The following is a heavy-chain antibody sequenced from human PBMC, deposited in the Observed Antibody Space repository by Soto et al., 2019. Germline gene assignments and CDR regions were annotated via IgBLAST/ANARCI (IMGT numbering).Heavy chain of an antibody. Sequence: LRLSCAASGFTFSSYAMSWVRQAPGKGLEWVSAISGSGGSTYYADSVKGRFTISRDNSKNTLYLQMNSLRAEDTAVYYCAKPHYDILTGYYRDRMYFDYCGQGTLVTVS. V-gene: IGHV3-23*01. D-gene: IGHD3-9*01. CDR1: GFTFSSYA. CDR2: ISGSGGST. J-gene: IGHJ4*02. CDR3: AKPHYDILTGYYRDRMYFDY.